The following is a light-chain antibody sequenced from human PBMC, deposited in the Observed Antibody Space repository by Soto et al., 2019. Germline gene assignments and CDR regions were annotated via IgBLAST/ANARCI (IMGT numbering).Light chain of an antibody. V-gene: IGKV1-27*01. J-gene: IGKJ4*01. CDR2: AAS. CDR1: QGISIY. CDR3: QKYNNDPLT. Sequence: DIQMTQSPSSLSASVGDRVTITCRASQGISIYLAWYQQKAGKVPKLLIYAASTLQSVVPSRFSGSASGTDFTLTISNLQPEDVATYYCQKYNNDPLTFGGGTKVEIK.